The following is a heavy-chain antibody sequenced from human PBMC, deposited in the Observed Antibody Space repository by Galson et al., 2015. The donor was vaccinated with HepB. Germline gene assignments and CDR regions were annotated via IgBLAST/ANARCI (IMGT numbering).Heavy chain of an antibody. Sequence: SVKVSCKVSGYTLTELSMHWVRQAPGKGLEWMGGFDPEGGETIYAQKFQGRVTMTEDTSTDTAYMELSSLRSEDTAVYYCATESPLREYYGSGSYDYWGQGTLVTVSS. CDR1: GYTLTELS. J-gene: IGHJ4*02. V-gene: IGHV1-24*01. CDR3: ATESPLREYYGSGSYDY. D-gene: IGHD3-10*01. CDR2: FDPEGGET.